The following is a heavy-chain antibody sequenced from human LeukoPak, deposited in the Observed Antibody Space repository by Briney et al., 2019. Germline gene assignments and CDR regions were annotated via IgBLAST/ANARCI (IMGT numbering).Heavy chain of an antibody. Sequence: PGGSLRLSCAASGFTFSSYAMSWVRQAPGKGLEWVTVISYHGRGQYYADSVKGRFTISRDNSKSTLSLQMNSLRAEDTAVYYCAVDPNWGIHNWGQGVLVTVSS. CDR2: ISYHGRGQ. J-gene: IGHJ4*02. D-gene: IGHD3-16*01. CDR3: AVDPNWGIHN. CDR1: GFTFSSYA. V-gene: IGHV3-30*04.